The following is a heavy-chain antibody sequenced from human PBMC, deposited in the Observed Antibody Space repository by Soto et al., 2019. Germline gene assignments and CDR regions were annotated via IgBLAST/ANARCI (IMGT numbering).Heavy chain of an antibody. D-gene: IGHD2-15*01. J-gene: IGHJ6*02. CDR1: GGTFSSNG. CDR3: ARDITRDNAEISGAHYFYYGMDV. V-gene: IGHV1-69*13. Sequence: SVKVSCKASGGTFSSNGISWVRQPPGHGLGWMGGIIPIFDATKYVQKFQGRVTITADESTNTAYTELSSLRSEDTAVYYCARDITRDNAEISGAHYFYYGMDVCGQGTSGTVSS. CDR2: IIPIFDAT.